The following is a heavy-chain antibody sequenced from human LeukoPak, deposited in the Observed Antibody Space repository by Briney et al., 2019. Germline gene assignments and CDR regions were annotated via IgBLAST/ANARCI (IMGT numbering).Heavy chain of an antibody. CDR2: ISSSSGYI. D-gene: IGHD1-26*01. J-gene: IGHJ3*02. Sequence: GGSLRLSCAASGFTFSSYAMSWVRQAPGKGLEWVSSISSSSGYIYYADSVKGRFTISRDNAKNSLYLQMNSLRAEDTAVYYCARADSARGAFDIWGQGTMVTVAS. CDR1: GFTFSSYA. CDR3: ARADSARGAFDI. V-gene: IGHV3-21*01.